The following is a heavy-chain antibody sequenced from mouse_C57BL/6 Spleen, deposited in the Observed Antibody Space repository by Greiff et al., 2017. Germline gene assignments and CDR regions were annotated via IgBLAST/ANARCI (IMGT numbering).Heavy chain of an antibody. Sequence: EVQLQQSGPELVRPGASVKIPCKASGYTFTDYNMNWVKQSHGKSLEWIGDINPKNGDTFYNQKFKGKATLTGDKSSSTAYMELRSLTSEDTAVYYYARLRRYYAMDYWGQGTSVTVSS. CDR3: ARLRRYYAMDY. J-gene: IGHJ4*01. CDR2: INPKNGDT. D-gene: IGHD1-1*01. V-gene: IGHV1-18*01. CDR1: GYTFTDYN.